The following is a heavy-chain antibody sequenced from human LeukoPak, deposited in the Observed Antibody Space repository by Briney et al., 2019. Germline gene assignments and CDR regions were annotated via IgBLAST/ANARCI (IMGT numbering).Heavy chain of an antibody. D-gene: IGHD1-1*01. J-gene: IGHJ6*03. CDR2: IGTASDT. V-gene: IGHV3-13*01. CDR3: ARGPPRGKYYYMDV. Sequence: GGSLRLSCAASGFTFSIFDMHWVRQPTGQGLEWGSTIGTASDTYYPGSVEGRFTLSRDNAKNSLYLQMNSLTAGDTAVYYCARGPPRGKYYYMDVWGKGTTVTVSS. CDR1: GFTFSIFD.